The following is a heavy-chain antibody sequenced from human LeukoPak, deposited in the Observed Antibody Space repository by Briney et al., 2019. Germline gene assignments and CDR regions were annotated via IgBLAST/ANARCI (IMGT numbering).Heavy chain of an antibody. D-gene: IGHD1-26*01. V-gene: IGHV4-39*07. CDR3: ARRRSGSYCNDY. CDR1: GGSISSSNYH. J-gene: IGHJ4*02. Sequence: PSETLSLTCTVSGGSISSSNYHWGWIRQPPGRGLEWIGALYYIGNTYYNPSLKSRVTISVDTSKNQFSLKLSSVTAADTAVYYCARRRSGSYCNDYWGQGTLVTVSS. CDR2: LYYIGNT.